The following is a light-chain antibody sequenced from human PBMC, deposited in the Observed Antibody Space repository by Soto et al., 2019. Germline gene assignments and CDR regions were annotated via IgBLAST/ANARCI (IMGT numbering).Light chain of an antibody. J-gene: IGKJ4*01. CDR3: QQYDNLLLT. Sequence: DIQMTQSPSSLSASVGDRVTITCQASQDISNYLNWYQQKPGKAPKLLIYDASNLETGVPSRFSGSGSGTAFNFTISSLQPEDIATYYCQQYDNLLLTFGGGTKVEIK. V-gene: IGKV1-33*01. CDR1: QDISNY. CDR2: DAS.